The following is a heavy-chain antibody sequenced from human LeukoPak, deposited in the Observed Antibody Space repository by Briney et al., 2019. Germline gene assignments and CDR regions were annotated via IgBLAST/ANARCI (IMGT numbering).Heavy chain of an antibody. Sequence: GASVKVSCKASGYTFTSYDTNWVRQATGRGLDWMERMNPNSGNTGYAQKFQGRVTMTRNTSISTAYMELSSLRSEDTAVYYCARGRRDDILTGYYMRPPSYWGQGTLVTVSS. CDR2: MNPNSGNT. J-gene: IGHJ4*02. D-gene: IGHD3-9*01. CDR3: ARGRRDDILTGYYMRPPSY. V-gene: IGHV1-8*01. CDR1: GYTFTSYD.